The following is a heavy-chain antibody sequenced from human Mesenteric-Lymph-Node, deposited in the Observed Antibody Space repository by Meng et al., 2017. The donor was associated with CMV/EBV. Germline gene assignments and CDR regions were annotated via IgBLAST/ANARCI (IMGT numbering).Heavy chain of an antibody. J-gene: IGHJ1*01. CDR1: GFTFNNYW. CDR2: INEDGSEK. CDR3: ARDAGYYQH. Sequence: GESLKISCAASGFTFNNYWMTWVRQAPGKGLEWVASINEDGSEKHYVDSVKGRFTISRDDTKKSLYLQMNSLRAEETAVHYCARDAGYYQHWGQGTLVTVSS. V-gene: IGHV3-7*01.